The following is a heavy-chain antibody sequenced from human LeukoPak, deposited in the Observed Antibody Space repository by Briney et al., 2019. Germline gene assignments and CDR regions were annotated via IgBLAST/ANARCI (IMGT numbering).Heavy chain of an antibody. CDR1: GFTFSSFE. D-gene: IGHD5-18*01. CDR3: ARAGGYGNGRNDAFDI. J-gene: IGHJ3*02. Sequence: GGSLRLSCAASGFTFSSFEMNWVRQAPGKGLEWVSYISSSGSTIYYADSVRGRFTISRDNAKNSLYLQMNSLRAEDTAIYYCARAGGYGNGRNDAFDIWGQGTMVTVSS. V-gene: IGHV3-48*03. CDR2: ISSSGSTI.